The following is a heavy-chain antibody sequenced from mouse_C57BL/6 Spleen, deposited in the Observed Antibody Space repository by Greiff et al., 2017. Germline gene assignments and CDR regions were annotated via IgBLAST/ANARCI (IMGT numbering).Heavy chain of an antibody. Sequence: QVQLQQSGAELVRPGASVTLSCKASGYTFTDYELHWVKQTPVHGLEWIGAIDPETGGTAYNQKFKGKAILTADKSSSTAYLELRSLTSEDSAVDYYTRSYWGAMDDWGQGTSVTVSS. CDR3: TRSYWGAMDD. CDR2: IDPETGGT. V-gene: IGHV1-15*01. CDR1: GYTFTDYE. J-gene: IGHJ4*01.